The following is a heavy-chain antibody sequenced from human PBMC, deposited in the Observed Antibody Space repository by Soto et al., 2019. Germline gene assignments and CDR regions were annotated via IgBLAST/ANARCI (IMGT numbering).Heavy chain of an antibody. V-gene: IGHV5-10-1*01. CDR3: TLDNTYYYDSSGQEAYYFDY. D-gene: IGHD3-22*01. CDR1: GYSFAGYW. CDR2: IDPSDSQT. J-gene: IGHJ4*02. Sequence: GESLKISCKGSGYSFAGYWITWVRQKPGKGLEWMGRIDPSDSQTYYSPSFRGHVTISATKSISTAYLQWSSLKASDAAMYYCTLDNTYYYDSSGQEAYYFDYWGQGTLVTVSS.